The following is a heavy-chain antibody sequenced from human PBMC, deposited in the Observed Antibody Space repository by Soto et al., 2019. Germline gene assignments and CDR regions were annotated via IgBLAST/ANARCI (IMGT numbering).Heavy chain of an antibody. CDR1: GFSFSDYG. Sequence: QVQLVESGGGVVQPEASLRLSCVASGFSFSDYGMHWVRQAPGKGLEWVAVISHDGDKEYYGDSVKGRFTISRDNSKNTVYLQMSSLRPEDTALYYCAKPYIIFGVPGMSPVDNPADSWGQGTLVTVSS. V-gene: IGHV3-30*18. D-gene: IGHD3-3*02. CDR3: AKPYIIFGVPGMSPVDNPADS. CDR2: ISHDGDKE. J-gene: IGHJ4*02.